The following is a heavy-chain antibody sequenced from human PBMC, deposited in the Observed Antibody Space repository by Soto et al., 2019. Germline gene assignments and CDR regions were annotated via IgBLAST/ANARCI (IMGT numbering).Heavy chain of an antibody. CDR2: IIPILGIA. V-gene: IGHV1-69*02. CDR3: AGRVMFRVFIFSYYRDA. CDR1: GGTFSSYT. Sequence: QVQLVQSGAEVKKPGSSVKVSCKASGGTFSSYTISWVRQAPGQGLEWMGRIIPILGIANYAQKFQGIVTSAADKSTDTAYMELGSLRSEGTAVYYCAGRVMFRVFIFSYYRDAWGKGTTVTVSS. J-gene: IGHJ6*03. D-gene: IGHD3-10*01.